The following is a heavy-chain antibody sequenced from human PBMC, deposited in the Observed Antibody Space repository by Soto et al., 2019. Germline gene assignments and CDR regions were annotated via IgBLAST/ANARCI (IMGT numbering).Heavy chain of an antibody. Sequence: SGPTLVNPTQTLTLTCAFSGFSLSTSGVGVGWIRQPPGKALEWLALIYWNDDKRYSPSLKSRLTITKDTSKNQVVLTMTNMDPVDTATYYCAHSFVPDYDILNGYYLFGYFDYWGQGTLVTVSS. D-gene: IGHD3-9*01. J-gene: IGHJ4*02. CDR1: GFSLSTSGVG. CDR3: AHSFVPDYDILNGYYLFGYFDY. CDR2: IYWNDDK. V-gene: IGHV2-5*01.